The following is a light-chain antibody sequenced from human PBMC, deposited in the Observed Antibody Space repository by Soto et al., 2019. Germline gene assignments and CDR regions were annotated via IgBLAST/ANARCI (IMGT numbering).Light chain of an antibody. Sequence: DIQMTQSPSTLSESVGDRVSISCRASQSVDRYLAWYQQKPGKAPHLLIYDASSLESGVPSRFSGSGSGTEFTLTISSLQPDDFTTFYCQQYKDYTWTFGQGTKVEV. CDR1: QSVDRY. V-gene: IGKV1-5*01. J-gene: IGKJ1*01. CDR2: DAS. CDR3: QQYKDYTWT.